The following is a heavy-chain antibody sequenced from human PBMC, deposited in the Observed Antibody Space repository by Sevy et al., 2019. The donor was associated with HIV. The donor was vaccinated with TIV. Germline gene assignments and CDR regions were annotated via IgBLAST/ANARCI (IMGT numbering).Heavy chain of an antibody. J-gene: IGHJ4*02. Sequence: GGSLRLSCAASGFTFSSYAMHWVRQAPGKGLEWVAVISYDGSNIYYADSVKGRFTISRDNSKNTLYLQMNSLRAEDTVVDYCARDTKGREQREYYFDYWGQGTLVTVSS. D-gene: IGHD6-25*01. V-gene: IGHV3-30-3*01. CDR3: ARDTKGREQREYYFDY. CDR2: ISYDGSNI. CDR1: GFTFSSYA.